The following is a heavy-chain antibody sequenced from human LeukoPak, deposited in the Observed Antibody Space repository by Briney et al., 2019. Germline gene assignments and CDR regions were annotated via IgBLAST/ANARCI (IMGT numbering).Heavy chain of an antibody. V-gene: IGHV1-46*01. CDR2: INPSGGST. CDR1: GYTFTSYA. D-gene: IGHD2-15*01. CDR3: ARYCSGGSCLDY. Sequence: GASVKVSCKASGYTFTSYAMNWVRQAPGQGLEWMGIINPSGGSTSYAQKFQGRVIMTRDTSTSTVYMELSSLRSEDTAVYYCARYCSGGSCLDYWGQGTLVTVSS. J-gene: IGHJ4*02.